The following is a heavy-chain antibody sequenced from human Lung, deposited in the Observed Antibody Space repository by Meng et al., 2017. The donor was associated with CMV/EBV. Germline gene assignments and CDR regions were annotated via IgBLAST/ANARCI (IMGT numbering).Heavy chain of an antibody. CDR1: GYSFSRSG. Sequence: SVKVSCKASGYSFSRSGFNWVRQAPGQGLEWMGWIGVYNGDKKYAQKLKSRVTMTTDTSTNTGYMELRTLRSDDTAVYYCAGGVGEYYFENWGQGPLVTVSS. D-gene: IGHD2-15*01. J-gene: IGHJ4*02. CDR2: IGVYNGDK. CDR3: AGGVGEYYFEN. V-gene: IGHV1-18*01.